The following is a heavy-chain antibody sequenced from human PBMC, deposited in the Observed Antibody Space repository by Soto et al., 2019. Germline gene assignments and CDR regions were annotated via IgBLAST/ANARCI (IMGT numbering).Heavy chain of an antibody. CDR1: GYTFTGYY. CDR3: ARDAMSVVPAATYGMDV. CDR2: INPNSGGT. D-gene: IGHD2-2*01. Sequence: ASVKVSCKASGYTFTGYYMHWVRQAPGQGLEWMGWINPNSGGTNYAQKFQGWVTMTRDTAISTAYMELSRLRSDDTAVYYCARDAMSVVPAATYGMDVWGQGTTVTVSS. V-gene: IGHV1-2*04. J-gene: IGHJ6*02.